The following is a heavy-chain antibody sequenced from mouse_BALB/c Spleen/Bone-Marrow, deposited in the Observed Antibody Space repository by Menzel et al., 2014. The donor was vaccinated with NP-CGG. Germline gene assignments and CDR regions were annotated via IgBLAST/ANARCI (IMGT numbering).Heavy chain of an antibody. CDR1: GYSITSGYR. V-gene: IGHV3-1*02. CDR2: IDYSGST. J-gene: IGHJ2*01. CDR3: ARSGGYYNFDY. D-gene: IGHD2-12*01. Sequence: EVQLQQSGPDLVKPSQSLSLTCTVTGYSITSGYRWRWIRQFPGNKLEWMGCIDYSGSTNYNPSLKSRISITRDTSKNQFFLQLNSVTTEDTATYHCARSGGYYNFDYWGQGTTLTVSS.